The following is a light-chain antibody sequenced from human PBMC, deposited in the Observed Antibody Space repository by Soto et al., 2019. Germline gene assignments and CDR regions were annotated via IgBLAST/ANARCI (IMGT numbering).Light chain of an antibody. CDR3: QQYNNWPLT. CDR2: GTS. V-gene: IGKV3-15*01. CDR1: QSVSTN. Sequence: ETVMTQSPATLSGSPGERATLSCRASQSVSTNLAWYQQKPGQAPRLLISGTSTRATGIPARFSGSGSGTEFTLTISSLQSEDFSVYYCQQYNNWPLTFGGGTRVEI. J-gene: IGKJ4*01.